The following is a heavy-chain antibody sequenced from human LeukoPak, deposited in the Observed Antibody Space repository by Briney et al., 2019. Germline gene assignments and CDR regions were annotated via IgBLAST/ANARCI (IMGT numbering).Heavy chain of an antibody. CDR1: GFTFSSYE. CDR2: ISSSGSTI. D-gene: IGHD1-26*01. Sequence: PVGSLRLSCAASGFTFSSYEMNWVRQAPGKGLEWVSYISSSGSTIYYAGSVKGRFTISRDNAKNSLYLQMNSLRAEDTAVYYCARVQYVGGYDGTADYWGQGTLVTVSS. V-gene: IGHV3-48*03. J-gene: IGHJ4*02. CDR3: ARVQYVGGYDGTADY.